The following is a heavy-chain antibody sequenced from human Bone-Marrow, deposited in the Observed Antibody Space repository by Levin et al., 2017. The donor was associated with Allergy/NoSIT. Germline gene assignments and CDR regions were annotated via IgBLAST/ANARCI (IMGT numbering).Heavy chain of an antibody. Sequence: ASVKVSCKASGYTFTSYGISWVRQAPGQRLEWMGWISAYNGNTNYAQKLQGRVTMTTDTSTSTAYMELRSLRSDDTAVYYCAGDNLAYGDYVLEAFDIWGQGTMVTVSS. CDR2: ISAYNGNT. CDR1: GYTFTSYG. V-gene: IGHV1-18*01. J-gene: IGHJ3*02. CDR3: AGDNLAYGDYVLEAFDI. D-gene: IGHD4-17*01.